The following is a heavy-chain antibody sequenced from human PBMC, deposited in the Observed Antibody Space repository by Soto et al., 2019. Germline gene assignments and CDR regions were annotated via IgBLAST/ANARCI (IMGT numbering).Heavy chain of an antibody. Sequence: PSESLSLTCTVCGDSISSSRYYWAWIRQPPGKGLEWIGSIYYSGSTYYNPSLKRRVTISVDTSKKQFSLKLRSMTAADPAGNNSRGGGQDDIWSQGTMVTGSS. CDR1: GDSISSSRYY. CDR2: IYYSGST. CDR3: RGGGQDDI. D-gene: IGHD3-10*01. J-gene: IGHJ3*02. V-gene: IGHV4-39*01.